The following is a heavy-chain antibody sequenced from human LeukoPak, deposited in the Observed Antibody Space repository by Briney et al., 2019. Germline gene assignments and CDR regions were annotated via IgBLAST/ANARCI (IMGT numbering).Heavy chain of an antibody. CDR3: ASDGPWIQLWYFDY. CDR1: GGSISSSSYY. D-gene: IGHD5-18*01. CDR2: IYYSGST. V-gene: IGHV4-39*07. Sequence: SETLSLTCTVSGGSISSSSYYWGWIRQPPGKGLEWIGSIYYSGSTYYNPSLKSRATISVDTSKNQFSLKLSSVTAADTAVYYCASDGPWIQLWYFDYWGQGTLVTVSS. J-gene: IGHJ4*02.